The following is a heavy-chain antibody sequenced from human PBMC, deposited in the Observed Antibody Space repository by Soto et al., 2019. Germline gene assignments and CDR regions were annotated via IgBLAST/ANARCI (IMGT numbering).Heavy chain of an antibody. J-gene: IGHJ1*01. Sequence: GGSLRLSCSASGFTFSSYAMHWVRQAPGKGLEYVSAISSNGGSTYYADSVKGRFTISRDNSKNTLYLQMSSLRAEDTAVYYCVKSSIAAAGLAEYFQHWGQGTLVTVSS. D-gene: IGHD6-13*01. CDR2: ISSNGGST. CDR1: GFTFSSYA. CDR3: VKSSIAAAGLAEYFQH. V-gene: IGHV3-64D*06.